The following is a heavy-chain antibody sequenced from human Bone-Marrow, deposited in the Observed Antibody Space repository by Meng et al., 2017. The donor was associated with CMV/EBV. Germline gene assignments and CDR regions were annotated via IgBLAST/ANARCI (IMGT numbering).Heavy chain of an antibody. V-gene: IGHV1-18*01. Sequence: ASVKVSCKASGFTFSTYVITWVRQAPGQGLEWMGWFNGYNGDTNYAQKAQGRVTVTIDTSTNTAYMEMRSLRSDDTAVYYCARHTRYCSSTSCYRPFDYWGQGTLVTVSS. D-gene: IGHD2-2*01. CDR1: GFTFSTYV. CDR3: ARHTRYCSSTSCYRPFDY. J-gene: IGHJ4*02. CDR2: FNGYNGDT.